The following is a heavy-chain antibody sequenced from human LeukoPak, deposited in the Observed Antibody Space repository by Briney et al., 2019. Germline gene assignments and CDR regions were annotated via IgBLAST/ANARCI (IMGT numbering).Heavy chain of an antibody. CDR3: AREPPSYYSSSWYGGYYFDY. J-gene: IGHJ4*02. CDR2: ISSSSSTI. D-gene: IGHD6-13*01. Sequence: GGSLRLSCAASGFTFSSYSMNWVRQAPGKGLEWVSYISSSSSTIYYADSVKGRFTISRDNAKNSLYLQMNSLRDEDTAVYYCAREPPSYYSSSWYGGYYFDYWGQGTLVTVSS. V-gene: IGHV3-48*02. CDR1: GFTFSSYS.